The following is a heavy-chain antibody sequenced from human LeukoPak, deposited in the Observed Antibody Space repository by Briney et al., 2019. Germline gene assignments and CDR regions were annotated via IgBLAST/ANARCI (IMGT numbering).Heavy chain of an antibody. CDR1: GGSISSGSYY. D-gene: IGHD4-11*01. J-gene: IGHJ4*02. CDR2: IYTSGST. V-gene: IGHV4-61*02. CDR3: ARGRWDYSIDY. Sequence: SETLSLTCTVSGGSISSGSYYWSWIRQPAGKGLEWIGRIYTSGSTNYNPSLKSRVTISVDTSKNQFSLKLSSVTAADTAVYYCARGRWDYSIDYWGQGTLVTVSS.